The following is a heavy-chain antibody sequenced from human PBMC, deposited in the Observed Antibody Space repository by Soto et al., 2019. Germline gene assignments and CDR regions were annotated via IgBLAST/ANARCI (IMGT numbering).Heavy chain of an antibody. CDR1: GYTFTYRY. J-gene: IGHJ3*02. CDR2: ITPFNGNT. V-gene: IGHV1-45*02. Sequence: VKVSCKASGYTFTYRYLHWVRQAPGQALEWMGWITPFNGNTNYAQKFQDRVTITRDRSMSTAYMELSSLRSEDTAMYYCHTVVPAALLHPRPGTFRDIFDIWGQGTMVTVSS. D-gene: IGHD2-2*01. CDR3: HTVVPAALLHPRPGTFRDIFDI.